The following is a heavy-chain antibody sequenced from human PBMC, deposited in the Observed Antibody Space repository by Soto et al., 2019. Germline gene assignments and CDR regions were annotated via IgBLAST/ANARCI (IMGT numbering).Heavy chain of an antibody. CDR3: AVEGSGSYLGALAM. D-gene: IGHD1-26*01. CDR2: IWYDGSNK. CDR1: GSTFSSYG. J-gene: IGHJ3*02. V-gene: IGHV3-33*01. Sequence: GGSLRLSCGASGSTFSSYGMHWVRHALGKGLEWVAVIWYDGSNKYYADSVKGRFTISRDNPKNTLYLQMNSLRAEDTAVYYRAVEGSGSYLGALAMWSRRTMVTVS.